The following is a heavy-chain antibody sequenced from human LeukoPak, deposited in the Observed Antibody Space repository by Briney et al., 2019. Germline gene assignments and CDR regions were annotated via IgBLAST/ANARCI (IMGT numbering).Heavy chain of an antibody. CDR3: VRDANYYDRSNYYDVLDI. CDR2: MRGDGTRE. D-gene: IGHD3-22*01. V-gene: IGHV3-7*01. CDR1: GFSFSNYW. Sequence: GGSLRLSRAASGFSFSNYWMVWVRQAPGEGLEWVANMRGDGTREYYLDSVKGRFTISRDNAKNSLYLQMSSLRADDTAVYYCVRDANYYDRSNYYDVLDIWGQGTMVTVSS. J-gene: IGHJ3*02.